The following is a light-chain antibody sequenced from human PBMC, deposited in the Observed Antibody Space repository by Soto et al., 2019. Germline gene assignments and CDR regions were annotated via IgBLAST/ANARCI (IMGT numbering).Light chain of an antibody. CDR3: SSYTIRRTLYV. CDR2: EVN. J-gene: IGLJ1*01. CDR1: SSDVGGYNF. Sequence: QSALTQPASVSGSPGQSITISCTGTSSDVGGYNFVFWYQHHPGKAPKLMIYEVNNRPSGVSDRFSGSKSGNTASLTISGLQAEDEADYYCSSYTIRRTLYVFGTGTKLTVL. V-gene: IGLV2-14*01.